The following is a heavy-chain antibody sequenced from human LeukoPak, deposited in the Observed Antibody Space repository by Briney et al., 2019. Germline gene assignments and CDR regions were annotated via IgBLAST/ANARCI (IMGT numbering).Heavy chain of an antibody. CDR3: AGDTYYYDCSGYYPSLLDY. V-gene: IGHV3-7*01. D-gene: IGHD3-22*01. CDR2: IKQDGSEK. CDR1: GFTFSSYW. J-gene: IGHJ4*02. Sequence: PGGSLRLSCAASGFTFSSYWMSWVRQAPGKGLEWVANIKQDGSEKYYVDSVKGRFTISRDNAKNSLYLQMNSLRAEDTAVYYCAGDTYYYDCSGYYPSLLDYWGQGTLVTVSS.